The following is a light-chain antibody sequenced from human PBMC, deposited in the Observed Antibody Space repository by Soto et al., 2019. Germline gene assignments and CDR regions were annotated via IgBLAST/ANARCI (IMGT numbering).Light chain of an antibody. CDR1: QGISSY. Sequence: IDLTQSPSSLSASVGDRVTITCRASQGISSYLAWYQQKPGKAPKLLIYAASTLQSGVPSRFSGSGSGTDFTLTISSLQPEDFATYYCQQLNIYPITFGQGTRLEIK. CDR3: QQLNIYPIT. J-gene: IGKJ5*01. CDR2: AAS. V-gene: IGKV1-9*01.